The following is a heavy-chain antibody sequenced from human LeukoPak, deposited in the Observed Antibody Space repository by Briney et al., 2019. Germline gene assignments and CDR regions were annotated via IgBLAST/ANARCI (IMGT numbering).Heavy chain of an antibody. CDR1: GFTVSTNY. D-gene: IGHD5-12*01. Sequence: GGSLRLSCAASGFTVSTNYMAWVRQAPGEGLEWVSVMYSGGSTYYADSVKGRFTLSRDNSKNTLYLQMNSLRAEDTAVYYCARELNIVTTTQYYFDYWGQGTLVTVSS. CDR3: ARELNIVTTTQYYFDY. CDR2: MYSGGST. V-gene: IGHV3-66*01. J-gene: IGHJ4*02.